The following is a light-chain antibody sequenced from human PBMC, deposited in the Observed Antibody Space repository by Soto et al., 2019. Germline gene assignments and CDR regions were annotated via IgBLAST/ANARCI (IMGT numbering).Light chain of an antibody. CDR3: QHYGSSLLFT. CDR2: GAS. Sequence: EIVLTQSPGTLSLSPGERATLSCRASQSVSSFYLAWYQQKPGQAPRLLIYGASSRATGIPDRFSGSGSGTDFTLTISRLEPDDFAVYYCQHYGSSLLFTFGPGTKVDIK. V-gene: IGKV3-20*01. CDR1: QSVSSFY. J-gene: IGKJ3*01.